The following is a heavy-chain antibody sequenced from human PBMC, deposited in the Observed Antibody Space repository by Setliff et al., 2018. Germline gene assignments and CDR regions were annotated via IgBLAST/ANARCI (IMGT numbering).Heavy chain of an antibody. J-gene: IGHJ5*02. CDR1: GGSISTYY. CDR2: VYYSGIA. V-gene: IGHV4-59*12. D-gene: IGHD3-10*01. CDR3: ATDGPVLNGDYIS. Sequence: SETLSLTCTVSGGSISTYYWSWIRQPPGKGLEWIGYVYYSGIANYSPSLKSRLTISVDTSKNQFSLKLRSVTAADTAVYYCATDGPVLNGDYISWGQGTLVTVSS.